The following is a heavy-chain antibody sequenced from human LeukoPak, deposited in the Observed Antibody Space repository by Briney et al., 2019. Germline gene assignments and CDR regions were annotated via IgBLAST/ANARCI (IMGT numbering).Heavy chain of an antibody. V-gene: IGHV4-4*07. D-gene: IGHD5-24*01. J-gene: IGHJ3*01. CDR2: MFPSDYT. CDR1: GCSIYNHY. CDR3: SREFGPERDGFPDAFDL. Sequence: SETLSLTCTVSGCSIYNHYWSWIRQPAGKGLEWIGHMFPSDYTNYGPSLKSRVTISLGKSKNQFTLKLSSVTAADTAVYYCSREFGPERDGFPDAFDLWGPGTWVTVSS.